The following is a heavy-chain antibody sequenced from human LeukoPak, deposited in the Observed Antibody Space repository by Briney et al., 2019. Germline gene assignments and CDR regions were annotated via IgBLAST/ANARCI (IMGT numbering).Heavy chain of an antibody. CDR1: GYTFTSCG. D-gene: IGHD3-10*01. CDR2: ISAYNGNT. J-gene: IGHJ4*02. Sequence: ASVKVSCKASGYTFTSCGISWVRQAPGQGLEWMGWISAYNGNTNYAQKLQGRVTMTTDTSTSTAYMELRSLRSDDTAVYYCARGRSMVRGVIINDYWGQGTLVTVSS. CDR3: ARGRSMVRGVIINDY. V-gene: IGHV1-18*01.